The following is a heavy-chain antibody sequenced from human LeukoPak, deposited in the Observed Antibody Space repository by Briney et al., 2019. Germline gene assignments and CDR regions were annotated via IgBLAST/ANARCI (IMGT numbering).Heavy chain of an antibody. CDR1: GGSFSGHY. J-gene: IGHJ4*02. CDR2: INESGST. CDR3: ARLGSSWPIDY. V-gene: IGHV4-34*01. Sequence: SETLSLTCAVYGGSFSGHYWSWIRQPPGKGLEWIGEINESGSTNYNPSLKSRVTISVDTSKNQFSLKLSSVTAADTAVYYCARLGSSWPIDYWGQGTLVTVSS. D-gene: IGHD6-13*01.